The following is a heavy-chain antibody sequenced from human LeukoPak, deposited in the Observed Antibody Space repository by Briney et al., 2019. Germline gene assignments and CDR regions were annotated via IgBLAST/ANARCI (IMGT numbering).Heavy chain of an antibody. CDR2: IYYSGGT. CDR1: GGSISSYY. V-gene: IGHV4-59*12. CDR3: ARDYYDSSGYRAFDY. Sequence: SETLSLTCTVSGGSISSYYWSWIRQPPGKGLEWIGYIYYSGGTKYSPSLKSRVTISVDTSKNQFSLRLSSVTAADTAVYYCARDYYDSSGYRAFDYWGQGTLVTVSS. J-gene: IGHJ4*02. D-gene: IGHD3-22*01.